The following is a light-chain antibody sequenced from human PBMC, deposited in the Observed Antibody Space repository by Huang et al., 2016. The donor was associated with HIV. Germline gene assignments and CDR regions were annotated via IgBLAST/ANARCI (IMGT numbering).Light chain of an antibody. Sequence: EIVLTQSPGTLSLSPGERATLSCRASQSVSSNYLAWYQQRPDQAHRLLIYGASNRATGVTDRFSGSGSGTDFTLTISRLEPEDFAVYYCQQYGSSPLTFGGGTKVEIK. J-gene: IGKJ4*01. CDR2: GAS. CDR3: QQYGSSPLT. CDR1: QSVSSNY. V-gene: IGKV3-20*01.